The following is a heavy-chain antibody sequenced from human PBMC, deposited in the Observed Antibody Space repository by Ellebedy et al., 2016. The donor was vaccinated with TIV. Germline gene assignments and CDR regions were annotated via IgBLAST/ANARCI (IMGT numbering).Heavy chain of an antibody. J-gene: IGHJ4*02. V-gene: IGHV1-46*04. D-gene: IGHD6-19*01. CDR1: GYTFSSYF. Sequence: AASVKVSCKASGYTFSSYFMHWVRQAPGHGLEWMGIINPSVGSTTYAQNLQGRFTMTRDTSTTTVYMELSSLRSEDTAVYYCARARSSGWLHTPDYWGQGTLVIVSS. CDR3: ARARSSGWLHTPDY. CDR2: INPSVGST.